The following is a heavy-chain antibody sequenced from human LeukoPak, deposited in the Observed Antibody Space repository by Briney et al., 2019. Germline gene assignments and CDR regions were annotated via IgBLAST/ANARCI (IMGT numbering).Heavy chain of an antibody. D-gene: IGHD3-16*01. CDR1: GFTVSSNY. Sequence: PGGSLRLSCAASGFTVSSNYMSWVRQAPGKGLEWVSVIHSGGSTYYADSVKGRFTISRDNSYNTVSLQMNSLRDEDTGVYYCAKGLRTGVGPYMGYHYYMDVWGKGATVTVSS. CDR3: AKGLRTGVGPYMGYHYYMDV. V-gene: IGHV3-53*01. CDR2: IHSGGST. J-gene: IGHJ6*03.